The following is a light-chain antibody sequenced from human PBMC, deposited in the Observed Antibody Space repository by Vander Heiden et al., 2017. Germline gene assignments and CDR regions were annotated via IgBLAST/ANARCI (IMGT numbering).Light chain of an antibody. J-gene: IGKJ1*01. CDR3: QQYNNWPPWT. CDR1: QSVSSN. V-gene: IGKV3-15*01. CDR2: GAS. Sequence: IVMTQSPATLSVSPGERATLSCRASQSVSSNLAWYQQKPAQAPRLLIYGASTRATGIPARFSGSGSGTEFTLTISSLQSEDFAVYYCQQYNNWPPWTFGQGTKVEIK.